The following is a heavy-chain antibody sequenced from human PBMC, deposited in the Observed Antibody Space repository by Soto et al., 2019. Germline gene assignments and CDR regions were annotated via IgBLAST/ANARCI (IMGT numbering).Heavy chain of an antibody. Sequence: PGGSLRLSCAASGFTFSSYAMSWVRQAPGKGLEWVSAISGSGGSTYYADSVKGRFTISRDNSKNTLYLQMNSLRAEDTAVYYCAKHGGPYYYDSSGYYSYYFDYWGQGTLVTVSS. D-gene: IGHD3-22*01. V-gene: IGHV3-23*01. CDR1: GFTFSSYA. CDR3: AKHGGPYYYDSSGYYSYYFDY. CDR2: ISGSGGST. J-gene: IGHJ4*02.